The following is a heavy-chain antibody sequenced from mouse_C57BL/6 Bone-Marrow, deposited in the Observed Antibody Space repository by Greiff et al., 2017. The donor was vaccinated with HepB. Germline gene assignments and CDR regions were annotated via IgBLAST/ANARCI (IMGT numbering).Heavy chain of an antibody. CDR3: ARSYYDYHWYFDV. D-gene: IGHD2-4*01. Sequence: VQRVESGAELAKPGASVKLSCKASGYTFTSYWMHWVKQRPGQGLEWIGYINPSSGYTKYNQKFKDKATLTADKSSSTAYMQLSSLTYEDSAVYYCARSYYDYHWYFDVWGTGTTVTVSS. V-gene: IGHV1-7*01. J-gene: IGHJ1*03. CDR1: GYTFTSYW. CDR2: INPSSGYT.